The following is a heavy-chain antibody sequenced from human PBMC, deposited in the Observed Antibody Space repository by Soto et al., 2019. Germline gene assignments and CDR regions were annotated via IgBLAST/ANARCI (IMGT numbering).Heavy chain of an antibody. V-gene: IGHV4-59*08. D-gene: IGHD5-12*01. CDR3: ARHLYSGYDLAAFDI. J-gene: IGHJ3*02. CDR1: GGSISSYY. CDR2: IYYSGST. Sequence: SETLSLTCTVSGGSISSYYWSGIRQPPGKGLEWIGYIYYSGSTNYNPSLKSRVTISVDTSKNQFSLKLSSVTAADTAVYYCARHLYSGYDLAAFDIWGQGTMVTVS.